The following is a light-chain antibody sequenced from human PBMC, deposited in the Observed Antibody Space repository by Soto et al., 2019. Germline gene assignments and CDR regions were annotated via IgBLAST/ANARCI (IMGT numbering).Light chain of an antibody. CDR1: SSNIGAGYD. CDR3: QSYDSSLSGSV. Sequence: QSVLTQPPSVSGAPGQRVTISCTGSSSNIGAGYDVHWYLQLPGTAPKLLIYGNSNRPSGVPDRFSGSKSDTSASLAITGLQAEDEADYYCQSYDSSLSGSVFGGGTKVTVL. V-gene: IGLV1-40*01. CDR2: GNS. J-gene: IGLJ3*02.